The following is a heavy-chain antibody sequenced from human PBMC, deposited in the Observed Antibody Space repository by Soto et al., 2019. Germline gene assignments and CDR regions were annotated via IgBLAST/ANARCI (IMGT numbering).Heavy chain of an antibody. CDR2: IYYSGST. Sequence: SETLSLTCTVSGGSISSGGYYWSWIRQHPGKGLEWIGYIYYSGSTYYNPSLKSRVTISVDTSKNQFSLKLSSVTAADTAVYYCARVSGQYLHFDYWGQGTLVTVSS. J-gene: IGHJ4*02. D-gene: IGHD2-2*01. V-gene: IGHV4-31*03. CDR3: ARVSGQYLHFDY. CDR1: GGSISSGGYY.